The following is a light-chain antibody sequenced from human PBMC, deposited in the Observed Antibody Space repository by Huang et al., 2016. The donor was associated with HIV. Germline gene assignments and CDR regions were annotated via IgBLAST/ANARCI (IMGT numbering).Light chain of an antibody. J-gene: IGKJ1*01. CDR2: AAS. V-gene: IGKV1-39*01. Sequence: DIQMTQSLSSLSASVGDTITITCRARPNINSHLNWYQQSPGESPKLRIFAASNLQSGVSSRFSGHELGSDLLLTIANLQPEDSATYDCQQTSTTLGKFGPGTKVEIK. CDR3: QQTSTTLGK. CDR1: PNINSH.